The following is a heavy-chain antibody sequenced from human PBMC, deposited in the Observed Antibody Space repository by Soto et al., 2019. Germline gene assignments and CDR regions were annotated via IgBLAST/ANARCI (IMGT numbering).Heavy chain of an antibody. J-gene: IGHJ4*02. V-gene: IGHV3-43*01. Sequence: GGSLRLACEASGFKFDDYMMHWVRQAPGKGLEWISLISWDGGSIDYADSIKGRFTVSRDNSKNSLYLHMNSLKTEDTAIYYCAKEGNGGSSLDHWGQGTLVTVSS. CDR2: ISWDGGSI. CDR3: AKEGNGGSSLDH. CDR1: GFKFDDYM. D-gene: IGHD2-15*01.